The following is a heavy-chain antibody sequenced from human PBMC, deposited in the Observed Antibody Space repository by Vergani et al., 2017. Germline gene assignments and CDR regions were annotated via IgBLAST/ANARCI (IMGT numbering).Heavy chain of an antibody. CDR3: AGGAKDIVVVVAATWYYYYYMDV. D-gene: IGHD2-15*01. Sequence: EVQLLESGGGLVQPGGSLRLSCAASGFTFSSYAMSWVRQAPGKGLEWVSYISSSGSTIYYADSVKGRFTISRDNAKNSLYLQMNSLRAEDTAVYYCAGGAKDIVVVVAATWYYYYYMDVWGKGTTVTVSS. V-gene: IGHV3-48*04. J-gene: IGHJ6*03. CDR1: GFTFSSYA. CDR2: ISSSGSTI.